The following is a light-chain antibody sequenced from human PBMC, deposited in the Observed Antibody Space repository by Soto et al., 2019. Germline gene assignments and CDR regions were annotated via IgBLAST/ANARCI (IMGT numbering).Light chain of an antibody. J-gene: IGLJ3*02. Sequence: QSALTQPPSASGSPGQSVTISCTGTSSDVGGYNYVSWYQQYPGRAPKLMIYEVTKRPSGVPDRFSGSKSGNTASLTVSGLQAEDEAEYYCSSYAASNNFYFVFGGGTQRTVL. CDR1: SSDVGGYNY. V-gene: IGLV2-8*01. CDR3: SSYAASNNFYFV. CDR2: EVT.